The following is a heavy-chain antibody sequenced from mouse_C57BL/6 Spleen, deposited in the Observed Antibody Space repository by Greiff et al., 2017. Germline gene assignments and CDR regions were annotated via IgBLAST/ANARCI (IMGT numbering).Heavy chain of an antibody. CDR3: ARRWSWFAY. J-gene: IGHJ3*01. D-gene: IGHD1-1*02. Sequence: EVQLQQSGPGLVKPGASVKISCKASGYTFTDSYMNWVKQSHGKSLEWIGDINPNNGGTSYNQKFKGKAKLTVEKSSSTAYMELRSLTSEYSAVYCCARRWSWFAYWGQGTLVTVSA. CDR2: INPNNGGT. V-gene: IGHV1-26*01. CDR1: GYTFTDSY.